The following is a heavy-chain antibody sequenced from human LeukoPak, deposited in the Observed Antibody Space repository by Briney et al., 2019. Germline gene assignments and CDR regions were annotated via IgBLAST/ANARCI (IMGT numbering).Heavy chain of an antibody. Sequence: GGSLKISCKGFGYSFTSYCIGWVRQMPGKGLEWRGIIYPGDSDTRYSPSFQSQVPISADKSISTASLQWSSLKASDTAMYYCARLHTAMVPGRYWGQGTLVTVSS. J-gene: IGHJ4*02. CDR2: IYPGDSDT. D-gene: IGHD5-18*01. V-gene: IGHV5-51*01. CDR1: GYSFTSYC. CDR3: ARLHTAMVPGRY.